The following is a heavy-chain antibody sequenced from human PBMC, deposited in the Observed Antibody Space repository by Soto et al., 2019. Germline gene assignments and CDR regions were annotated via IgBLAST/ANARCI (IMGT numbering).Heavy chain of an antibody. D-gene: IGHD3-9*01. CDR3: ARAGDILTGYPDY. Sequence: PGGSLRLSCAASGFPFSSYSMNWVRPAPGKGLEWVSSISSSSSYIYYADSVKGRFTISRDNAKNSLYLQMNSLRAEDTAVYYCARAGDILTGYPDYWGQGTLVTVSS. J-gene: IGHJ4*02. CDR1: GFPFSSYS. V-gene: IGHV3-21*01. CDR2: ISSSSSYI.